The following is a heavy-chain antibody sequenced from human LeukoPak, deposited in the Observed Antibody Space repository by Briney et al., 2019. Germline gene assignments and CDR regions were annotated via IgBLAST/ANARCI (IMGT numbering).Heavy chain of an antibody. Sequence: GGSLRLSCVASGFDFSSYGLSWVRQSPGKGPEWVSTFSGTSGLTYYADSVKGRFTISRDNSKNALYPQMNSLRDEDTAVYYCAKGDSYYDLLTCFDFWGPGTLVTVSS. CDR1: GFDFSSYG. J-gene: IGHJ4*02. D-gene: IGHD3-9*01. V-gene: IGHV3-23*01. CDR3: AKGDSYYDLLTCFDF. CDR2: FSGTSGLT.